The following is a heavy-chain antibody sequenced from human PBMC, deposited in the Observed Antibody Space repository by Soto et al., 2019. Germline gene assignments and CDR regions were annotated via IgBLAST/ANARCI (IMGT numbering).Heavy chain of an antibody. J-gene: IGHJ5*02. D-gene: IGHD3-10*01. CDR3: AKDRFYGSGSYPRQNWFDP. V-gene: IGHV3-23*01. CDR2: ISGSGGST. Sequence: GGFLRLSCAASGFTFSSYAMSWVRQAPGKXLEWVSAISGSGGSTYYADSVKGRCTISRDNSKNTLYLQMNSLRAGDTAVYYCAKDRFYGSGSYPRQNWFDPWGQGTLVTVPS. CDR1: GFTFSSYA.